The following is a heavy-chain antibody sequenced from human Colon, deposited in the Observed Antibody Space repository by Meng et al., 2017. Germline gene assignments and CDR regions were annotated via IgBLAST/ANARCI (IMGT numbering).Heavy chain of an antibody. CDR1: GGSVSSGSHY. D-gene: IGHD6-19*01. V-gene: IGHV4-61*01. CDR2: MFHSGTT. CDR3: ARLIAGWPFYFDY. Sequence: QGQLQESGPGLVRPSGTRSRTCNVSGGSVSSGSHYWSWIRQPPGKGLEWIGYMFHSGTTKYNPSLKSRVSMSVDTTKNQFYLKLTSVTVADTAVFYCARLIAGWPFYFDYWGQGILVTVSS. J-gene: IGHJ4*02.